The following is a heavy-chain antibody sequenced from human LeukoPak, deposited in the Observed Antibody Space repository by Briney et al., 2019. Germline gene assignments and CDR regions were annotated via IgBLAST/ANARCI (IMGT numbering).Heavy chain of an antibody. Sequence: SETLSLTCAVYGGSFSGYYWSWIRQPPGKGLEWIGEINHSGSTNYNPSLKSRVTTSVDTSKNQFSLKLSSVTAADTAVYYCARARASVWVFDYWGQGTLVTVSS. CDR1: GGSFSGYY. J-gene: IGHJ4*02. V-gene: IGHV4-34*01. CDR3: ARARASVWVFDY. D-gene: IGHD5/OR15-5a*01. CDR2: INHSGST.